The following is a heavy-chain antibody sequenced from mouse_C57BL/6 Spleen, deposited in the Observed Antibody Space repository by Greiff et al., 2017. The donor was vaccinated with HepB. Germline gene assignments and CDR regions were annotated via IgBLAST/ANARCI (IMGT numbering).Heavy chain of an antibody. CDR3: ARTKFYYGNYVNAMDY. D-gene: IGHD2-1*01. J-gene: IGHJ4*01. CDR2: ISSGGSYT. Sequence: EVMLVESGGDLVKPGGSLKLSCAASGFTFSSYGMSWVRQTPDKRLEWVATISSGGSYTYYPDSVKGRFTISRDNAKNTLYLQMSSLKSEDTAMYYCARTKFYYGNYVNAMDYWGQGTSVTVSS. CDR1: GFTFSSYG. V-gene: IGHV5-6*01.